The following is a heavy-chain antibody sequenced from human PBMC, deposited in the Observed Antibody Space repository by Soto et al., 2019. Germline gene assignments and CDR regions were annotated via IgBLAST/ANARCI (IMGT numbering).Heavy chain of an antibody. J-gene: IGHJ4*02. CDR1: GDSIKHYY. CDR2: IYYTGST. D-gene: IGHD3-16*02. V-gene: IGHV4-59*01. Sequence: SETLSLTCTVSGDSIKHYYWSWIRQPPGKRLEWIGYIYYTGSTTYNPSLESRVNMTVDTSKNQFYLKMSSVNAADTAVYYRAKYRRTEEEGFTLDSWGRGTLVT. CDR3: AKYRRTEEEGFTLDS.